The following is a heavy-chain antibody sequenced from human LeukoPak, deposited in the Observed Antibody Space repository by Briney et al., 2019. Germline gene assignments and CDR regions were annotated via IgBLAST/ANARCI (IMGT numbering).Heavy chain of an antibody. J-gene: IGHJ6*03. Sequence: ASVKVSCKASGYTFTSYYMHWVRQAPGQGLEWMGIINPSGGSTSYAQKFQGRVTMTRDMSTSTVYMELSSLRSEDTAVYYCARDLSSSWFSYYYYYYMDVWGKGTTVTVSS. D-gene: IGHD6-13*01. CDR2: INPSGGST. V-gene: IGHV1-46*01. CDR1: GYTFTSYY. CDR3: ARDLSSSWFSYYYYYYMDV.